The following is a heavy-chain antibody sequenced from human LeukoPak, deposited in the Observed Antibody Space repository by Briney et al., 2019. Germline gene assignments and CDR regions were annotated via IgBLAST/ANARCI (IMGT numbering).Heavy chain of an antibody. V-gene: IGHV3-33*01. CDR3: ARTDTLDRGPIIVPLDY. D-gene: IGHD3-10*01. Sequence: PGGSLRLSCGASGLTLSSSGMHWVRPAPGKGLGWVSYIWYDGSNKYYADSVKGRFTISRDNSKNTLYLQMDSLRAEDTALYFCARTDTLDRGPIIVPLDYWGQGTLVTVSS. J-gene: IGHJ4*02. CDR1: GLTLSSSG. CDR2: IWYDGSNK.